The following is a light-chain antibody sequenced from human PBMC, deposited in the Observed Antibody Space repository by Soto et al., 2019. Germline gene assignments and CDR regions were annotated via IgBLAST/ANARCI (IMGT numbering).Light chain of an antibody. V-gene: IGKV1-27*01. CDR2: AAY. Sequence: DIQMTQAPSSLSASVGDRVTITCRARQDISTYLAWYQQKPGKVPKLLISAAYTLQSGVPPRFSGSGSGTDFTLTISSLQPEDVATYYCHKYDNAPLTFGGGTKVELK. J-gene: IGKJ4*01. CDR1: QDISTY. CDR3: HKYDNAPLT.